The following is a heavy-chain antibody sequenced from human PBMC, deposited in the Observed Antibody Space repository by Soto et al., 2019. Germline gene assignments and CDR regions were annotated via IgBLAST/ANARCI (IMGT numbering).Heavy chain of an antibody. V-gene: IGHV1-46*01. J-gene: IGHJ4*02. CDR2: INPSGGST. D-gene: IGHD4-4*01. CDR3: AREYSSRFLRYLDY. CDR1: GYTYPSYY. Sequence: ASVKVSCKGSGYTYPSYYMHGVRQAAGQGLEWMGIINPSGGSTSYAQKFQSRVTMTMDTSTSTVYMELSSLRSEDTAVYYCAREYSSRFLRYLDYWGQGTLVTVSS.